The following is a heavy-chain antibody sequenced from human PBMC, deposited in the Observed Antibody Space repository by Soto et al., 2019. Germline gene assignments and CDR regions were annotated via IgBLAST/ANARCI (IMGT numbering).Heavy chain of an antibody. J-gene: IGHJ6*02. CDR3: AREGGGMLYYYYYGMDV. D-gene: IGHD1-26*01. CDR1: GFTFSSYS. V-gene: IGHV3-21*01. Sequence: LSLTCAASGFTFSSYSMNWVRQAPGKGLEWVSSISSSSSYIYYADSVKGRFTISRDNAKNSLYLQMNSLRAEDTAVYYCAREGGGMLYYYYYGMDVWGQGTTVTVSS. CDR2: ISSSSSYI.